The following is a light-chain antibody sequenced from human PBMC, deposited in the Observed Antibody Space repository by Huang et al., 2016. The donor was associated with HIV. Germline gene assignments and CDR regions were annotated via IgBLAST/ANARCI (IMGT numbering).Light chain of an antibody. CDR3: QQYGSAPVT. J-gene: IGKJ1*01. V-gene: IGKV3D-20*01. CDR1: PSVSSDY. CDR2: DAS. Sequence: EIVLTQSPVTLSSTPGKRVTLSCGASPSVSSDYLAWYQQKHGLAPRLLMYDASIRATGGPDRFSGGGAGTDFTLSISNLEPEDFAVYYCQQYGSAPVTFGHGTRLEI.